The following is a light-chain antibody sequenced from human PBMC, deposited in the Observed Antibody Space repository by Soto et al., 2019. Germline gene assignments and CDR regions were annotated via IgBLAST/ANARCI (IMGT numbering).Light chain of an antibody. J-gene: IGKJ2*01. CDR1: QSVSSN. CDR3: QEYNNWPSMYT. V-gene: IGKV3-15*01. Sequence: EIMMTQSPATLSVSPGERATLSCRASQSVSSNLAWYQQKPGQAPRLLIYDASTRATGIPARFSGSGSGTEFTLSISSLQYEDFAVYYCQEYNNWPSMYTFGQGTQREIK. CDR2: DAS.